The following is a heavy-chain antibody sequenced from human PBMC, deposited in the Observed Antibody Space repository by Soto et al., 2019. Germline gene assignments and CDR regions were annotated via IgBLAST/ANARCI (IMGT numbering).Heavy chain of an antibody. V-gene: IGHV2-5*02. CDR1: GFSLSTSGVG. CDR3: AHLSYYGRHNYYYMDV. Sequence: KESGPTLVKPTQTLTLTCTFSGFSLSTSGVGVGWIRQPPGKALEWLALIYWDDDKRYSPSLKSRLTITKDTSKNQVVLTMTNMDPVDTATYYCAHLSYYGRHNYYYMDVWGKGTTVTVSS. J-gene: IGHJ6*03. D-gene: IGHD1-26*01. CDR2: IYWDDDK.